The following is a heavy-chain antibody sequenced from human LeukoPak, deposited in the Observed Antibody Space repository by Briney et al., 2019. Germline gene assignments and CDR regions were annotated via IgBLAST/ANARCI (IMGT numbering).Heavy chain of an antibody. CDR1: GGSISSYY. V-gene: IGHV4-59*01. CDR3: ARYNILTASDY. D-gene: IGHD3-9*01. J-gene: IGHJ4*02. Sequence: SETLSLTCTASGGSISSYYWSWIRQPPGKGLEWIGYIHYSGSTNYNPSLKSRVTISVDTSKNQFSLKLSSLTAADTAVYYCARYNILTASDYWGQGILVTVSS. CDR2: IHYSGST.